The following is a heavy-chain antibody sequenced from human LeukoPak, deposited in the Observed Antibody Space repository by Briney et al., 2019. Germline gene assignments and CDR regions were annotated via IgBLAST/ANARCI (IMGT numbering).Heavy chain of an antibody. D-gene: IGHD2-2*01. V-gene: IGHV5-51*01. CDR3: ARHVAHFAVGPTAGWFDP. CDR1: GYTFTNYW. J-gene: IGHJ5*02. CDR2: IYPGDSDA. Sequence: GESLKISCKGSGYTFTNYWIGWVRQMPGKGLEWVGIIYPGDSDARYSPSFRGQVTFSVDKSISTAYLQWASLKASDTAMYYCARHVAHFAVGPTAGWFDPWGQGALVTVSS.